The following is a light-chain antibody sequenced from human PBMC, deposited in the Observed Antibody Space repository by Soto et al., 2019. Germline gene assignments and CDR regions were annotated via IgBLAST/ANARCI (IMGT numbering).Light chain of an antibody. CDR1: SGHSTYA. V-gene: IGLV4-69*01. Sequence: QSVLTQSPSASASLGASVKLTCTLSSGHSTYAIEWHQQQPEKGPRFLIKINSDGSHNKGDGIPDRFSGSTSGAERYLTISSLQAEDEADYYCQTWGTGIEVFGGGTKLTVL. CDR3: QTWGTGIEV. J-gene: IGLJ3*02. CDR2: INSDGSH.